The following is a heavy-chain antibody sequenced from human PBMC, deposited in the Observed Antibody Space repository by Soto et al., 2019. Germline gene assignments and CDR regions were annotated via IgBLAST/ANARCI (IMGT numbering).Heavy chain of an antibody. CDR3: ARDWGIVLVPVAPDF. CDR2: ISYDGINE. CDR1: GFIFSSYA. Sequence: QVQLVESGGGVVQPGRTLRLSCVASGFIFSSYAMHWVRQAPGKGLEWVALISYDGINEYYADSVKGRFTISRDNSENTLYLQMNSLRPEDTAVYYCARDWGIVLVPVAPDFWGQGTLVTVSS. D-gene: IGHD2-2*01. J-gene: IGHJ4*02. V-gene: IGHV3-30-3*01.